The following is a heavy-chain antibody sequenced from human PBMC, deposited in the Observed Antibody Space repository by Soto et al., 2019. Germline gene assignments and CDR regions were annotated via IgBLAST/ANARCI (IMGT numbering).Heavy chain of an antibody. CDR3: ARDGNIRIFGVVNYYFDY. J-gene: IGHJ4*02. D-gene: IGHD3-3*01. CDR2: INPSGGST. Sequence: ASVKVSCKASGYTFTSYYMHWVRQAPGQGLEWMGIINPSGGSTSYAQKFQGRVTMTRDTSTSTVYMELSSLRSEDTAVYYCARDGNIRIFGVVNYYFDYWCQGTLVTFSS. CDR1: GYTFTSYY. V-gene: IGHV1-46*01.